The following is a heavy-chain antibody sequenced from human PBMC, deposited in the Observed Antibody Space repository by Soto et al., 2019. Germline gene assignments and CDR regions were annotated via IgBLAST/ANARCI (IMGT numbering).Heavy chain of an antibody. J-gene: IGHJ4*02. CDR2: INSDGSST. D-gene: IGHD5-18*01. Sequence: GGSLRLSCAASGFTFSSYWMHWVRQAPGKGLVWVSRINSDGSSTSYADSVKGRFTISRDNAKNTLYLQMNSLRAEDTAVYYCASSSGYTYGSYWGQGTLVTVSS. V-gene: IGHV3-74*01. CDR1: GFTFSSYW. CDR3: ASSSGYTYGSY.